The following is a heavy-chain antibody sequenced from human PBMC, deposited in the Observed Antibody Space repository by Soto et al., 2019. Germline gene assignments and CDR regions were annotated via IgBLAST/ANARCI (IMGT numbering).Heavy chain of an antibody. CDR1: ADTFTSYY. J-gene: IGHJ6*02. V-gene: IGHV1-46*01. D-gene: IGHD3-22*01. Sequence: ASVKVSCKAPADTFTSYYIHWVRQAPGHGLEWMGIINPNGGNTRFAQTFQGRITMTTDTSTTTAYMELRSLRSEDTAVYYCARSEQYYYDSSGYYYPSGYYYYGMDVWGQGTTVTVSS. CDR2: INPNGGNT. CDR3: ARSEQYYYDSSGYYYPSGYYYYGMDV.